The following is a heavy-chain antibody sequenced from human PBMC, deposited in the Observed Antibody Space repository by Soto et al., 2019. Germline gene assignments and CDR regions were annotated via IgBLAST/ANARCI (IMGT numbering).Heavy chain of an antibody. V-gene: IGHV1-2*04. Sequence: ASVKVSCKASGYTFTGYYMHWVRQAPGQGLEWMGWINPNSGGTNYAQKFQGWGTMTRDTSISAAYMELSRLRSDDTAVYYCARDHSSSWYGTDYYYGMDVWGQGTTVTVSS. D-gene: IGHD6-13*01. CDR3: ARDHSSSWYGTDYYYGMDV. J-gene: IGHJ6*02. CDR1: GYTFTGYY. CDR2: INPNSGGT.